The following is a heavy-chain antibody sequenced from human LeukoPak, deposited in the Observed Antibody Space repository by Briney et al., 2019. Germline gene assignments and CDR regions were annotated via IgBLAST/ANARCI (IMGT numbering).Heavy chain of an antibody. V-gene: IGHV4-30-4*01. CDR1: GGSISSGDYY. D-gene: IGHD2-21*02. J-gene: IGHJ6*02. CDR2: IYYSGST. CDR3: ARDYCGGDCSPHWYYYGMDV. Sequence: SETLSLTCTVSGGSISSGDYYWSWIRQPPGKGLEWIGYIYYSGSTYYNPSLKSRVTISVDTSKNQFSLKLSSVTAAGTAVYYCARDYCGGDCSPHWYYYGMDVWGQGTTVTVSS.